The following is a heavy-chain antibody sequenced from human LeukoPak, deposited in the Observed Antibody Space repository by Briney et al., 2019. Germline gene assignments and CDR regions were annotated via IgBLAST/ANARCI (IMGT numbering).Heavy chain of an antibody. CDR3: ARPSYCSGGSCYRTGYYYYGMDV. V-gene: IGHV3-53*01. J-gene: IGHJ6*02. CDR2: IYSGGST. Sequence: GGSLRLSCAVSGFTVSSNYMSWVRQAPGKGLEWVSVIYSGGSTYYADSVKGRFTISRDNSKNTLYLQMNSLRAEDTAVYYCARPSYCSGGSCYRTGYYYYGMDVWGQGTTVTVSS. D-gene: IGHD2-15*01. CDR1: GFTVSSNY.